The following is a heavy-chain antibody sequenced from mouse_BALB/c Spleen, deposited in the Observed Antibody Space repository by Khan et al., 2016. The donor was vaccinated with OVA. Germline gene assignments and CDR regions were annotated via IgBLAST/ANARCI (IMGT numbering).Heavy chain of an antibody. CDR3: ARRNYFGYTFAY. D-gene: IGHD1-2*01. V-gene: IGHV1-77*01. CDR2: ISPGSGDT. Sequence: QVRLQQSGAELARPGASVKLSCKTSGYTFTDYYINWVKQRTGQGLEWIGEISPGSGDTYYNEKFKGKATLTADKSSSTASMQLSSLTSEASAIYFCARRNYFGYTFAYWGQGTLVTVSA. CDR1: GYTFTDYY. J-gene: IGHJ3*01.